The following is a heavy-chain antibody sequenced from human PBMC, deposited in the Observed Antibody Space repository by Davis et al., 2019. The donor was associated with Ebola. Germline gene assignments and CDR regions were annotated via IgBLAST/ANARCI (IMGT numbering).Heavy chain of an antibody. CDR1: GGSISSYY. CDR3: SRVEPAALDY. V-gene: IGHV4-59*01. D-gene: IGHD2-2*01. Sequence: MPSETLSLTCTVSGGSISSYYWSWIRQLQGQGLERDGYIYYSGSTNYNPSLKTRVTISVDTSKDQYSLKLSSVTAADTAVYYCSRVEPAALDYWGQGTLVTVSS. J-gene: IGHJ4*02. CDR2: IYYSGST.